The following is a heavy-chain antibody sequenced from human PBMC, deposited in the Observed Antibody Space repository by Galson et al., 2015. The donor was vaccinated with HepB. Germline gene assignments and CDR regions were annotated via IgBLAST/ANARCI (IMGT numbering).Heavy chain of an antibody. J-gene: IGHJ4*02. V-gene: IGHV3-64D*06. Sequence: SLRLSCAASGFTFSSYAMHWVRQAPGKGLEYVSAISSNGGSTYYADSVKGRFTISRDNSKNTLYLQMSSLRAEDTAVYYCVTGQYYYDSSGYFVDYWGQGTLVTVSS. CDR2: ISSNGGST. CDR1: GFTFSSYA. CDR3: VTGQYYYDSSGYFVDY. D-gene: IGHD3-22*01.